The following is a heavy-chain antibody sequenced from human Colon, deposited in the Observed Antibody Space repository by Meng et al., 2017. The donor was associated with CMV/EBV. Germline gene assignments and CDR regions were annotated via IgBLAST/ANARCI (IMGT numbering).Heavy chain of an antibody. J-gene: IGHJ5*02. V-gene: IGHV4-30-2*01. CDR1: GASISSGGYS. CDR3: AATSIIGTARPFDP. Sequence: QLQLQESGSGLVKPSQTLSLTCAVSGASISSGGYSWSWIRQLPGKGLEWIGYIYHSGSTYYNPSLKSRVTISIDRSKNQLSLNLTSVTAADTAVYYCAATSIIGTARPFDPWGQGTLVTVSS. D-gene: IGHD1-7*01. CDR2: IYHSGST.